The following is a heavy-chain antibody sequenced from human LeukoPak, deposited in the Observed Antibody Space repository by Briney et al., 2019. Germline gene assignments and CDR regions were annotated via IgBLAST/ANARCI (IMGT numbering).Heavy chain of an antibody. CDR1: GYTFTSYG. J-gene: IGHJ4*02. V-gene: IGHV1-18*01. CDR3: ARVTSWEVLRYFDWSLYDPGEFDY. CDR2: ISAYNGNT. D-gene: IGHD3-9*01. Sequence: ASVKVSCKASGYTFTSYGISWVRQAPGQGLEWMGWISAYNGNTNYAQKLQGRVTMTTDTSTSTAYMELRSLRSDDTAVYYCARVTSWEVLRYFDWSLYDPGEFDYWGQGTLVTVSS.